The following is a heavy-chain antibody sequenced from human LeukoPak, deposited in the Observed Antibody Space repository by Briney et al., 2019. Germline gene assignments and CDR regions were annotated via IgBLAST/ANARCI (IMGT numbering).Heavy chain of an antibody. V-gene: IGHV4-39*01. CDR2: IVYSGTT. CDR3: ARDFGDHRIDY. Sequence: SSETLSLTCTASGGSISGSSYYWGWVRQPPGKGLEWIGSIVYSGTTHYDPSLKSRVTISVDTSKSQFSLRLSSVTAADTAIYYCARDFGDHRIDYWGQGTLVTVSS. J-gene: IGHJ4*02. D-gene: IGHD4-17*01. CDR1: GGSISGSSYY.